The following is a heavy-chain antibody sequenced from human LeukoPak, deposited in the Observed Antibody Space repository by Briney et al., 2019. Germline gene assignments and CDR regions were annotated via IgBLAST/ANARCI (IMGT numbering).Heavy chain of an antibody. V-gene: IGHV1-2*02. CDR3: ATPLRSYSGSYYAH. CDR2: INPSSGGT. Sequence: ASVKVSCKASGYTFTGYYMHWVRQAPGQGLEWMGWINPSSGGTNYAQKFQGRVTMTRDTSISTAYMELSRLRSDDTAVYYCATPLRSYSGSYYAHWGQGTLVTVSS. D-gene: IGHD1-26*01. CDR1: GYTFTGYY. J-gene: IGHJ4*02.